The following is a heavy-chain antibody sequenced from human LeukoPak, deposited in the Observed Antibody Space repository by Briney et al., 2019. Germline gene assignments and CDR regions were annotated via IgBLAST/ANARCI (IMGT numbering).Heavy chain of an antibody. Sequence: TWGSLRLSRVGSSIRFADHWMLWVRQVPGKPPAWVARSDRDGVVREYADSVKGRFTIPRDNARNTIHLEMNRLKVEDTAIYYCVASRWSGALDFWGQGSLVTVSS. CDR3: VASRWSGALDF. V-gene: IGHV3-74*01. CDR1: SIRFADHW. D-gene: IGHD3-3*01. J-gene: IGHJ4*02. CDR2: SDRDGVVR.